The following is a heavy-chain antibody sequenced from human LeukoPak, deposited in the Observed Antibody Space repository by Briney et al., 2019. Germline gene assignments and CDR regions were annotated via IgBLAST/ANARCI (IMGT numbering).Heavy chain of an antibody. CDR1: GFLFNSHH. CDR3: ARDLGVPAAIAPHDY. Sequence: GGSLRLSCAASGFLFNSHHMNWVRQAPGKGLEWVSSISSSSSYIYYADSVKGRFTISRDNAKNSLYLQMNSLRAEDTAVYYCARDLGVPAAIAPHDYWGQGTLVTVSS. CDR2: ISSSSSYI. D-gene: IGHD2-2*02. J-gene: IGHJ4*02. V-gene: IGHV3-21*01.